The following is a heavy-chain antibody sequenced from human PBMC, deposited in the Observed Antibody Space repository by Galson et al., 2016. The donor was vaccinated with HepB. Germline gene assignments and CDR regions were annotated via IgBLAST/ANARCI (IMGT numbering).Heavy chain of an antibody. CDR1: DDSINSSRYY. J-gene: IGHJ4*02. CDR3: ARHGPGTTHFY. D-gene: IGHD4-11*01. Sequence: SETLSLTCTVSDDSINSSRYYWGWIRQPPGKGLEWIGSLYYSGDTFYNPSLKTRVTLSVDTSKKQFSLRLNSVTAADTAVYYCARHGPGTTHFYWGQGTLGTVSS. CDR2: LYYSGDT. V-gene: IGHV4-39*01.